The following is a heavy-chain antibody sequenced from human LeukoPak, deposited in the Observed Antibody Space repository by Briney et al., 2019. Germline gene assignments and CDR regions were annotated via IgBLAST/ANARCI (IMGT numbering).Heavy chain of an antibody. CDR2: ISSSSSYI. CDR3: ARAVEWELLPDY. J-gene: IGHJ4*02. Sequence: AGGSLRLSCAGSGFTFSSYSMNWVRQAPGKGLEWVSSISSSSSYIYYADSVEGRFTISRDNAKNSLYLQMNSLRAEDTAVYYCARAVEWELLPDYWGQGTLVTVSS. CDR1: GFTFSSYS. D-gene: IGHD1-26*01. V-gene: IGHV3-21*01.